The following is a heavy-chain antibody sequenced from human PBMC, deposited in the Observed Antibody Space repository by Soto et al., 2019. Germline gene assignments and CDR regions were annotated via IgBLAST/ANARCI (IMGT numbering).Heavy chain of an antibody. CDR3: ARSGTLWWGRQYYYGMDV. D-gene: IGHD2-8*02. CDR1: GYTFTIYG. Sequence: ASVKVSCKASGYTFTIYGISWVRQAPGQGLEWMGWISAYNGNANYAQKLQGRVTMTTDTSTSTAYMELKSLRSDDPAGYYCARSGTLWWGRQYYYGMDVWGQGTTVTVSS. V-gene: IGHV1-18*01. CDR2: ISAYNGNA. J-gene: IGHJ6*02.